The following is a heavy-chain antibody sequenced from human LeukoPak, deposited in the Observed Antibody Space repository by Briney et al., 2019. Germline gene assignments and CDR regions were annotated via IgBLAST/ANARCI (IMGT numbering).Heavy chain of an antibody. CDR1: GFTFSSYW. V-gene: IGHV3-74*01. J-gene: IGHJ4*02. Sequence: PGGSLRLSCAASGFTFSSYWMHWVRQAPGKGLVWVSRINSDGSSTSYADSVKGRFTISRDNSKNTLYLQMNSLRAEDTAVYYCAKAKPYSSSWYWDYWGQGTLVTVSS. CDR3: AKAKPYSSSWYWDY. D-gene: IGHD6-13*01. CDR2: INSDGSST.